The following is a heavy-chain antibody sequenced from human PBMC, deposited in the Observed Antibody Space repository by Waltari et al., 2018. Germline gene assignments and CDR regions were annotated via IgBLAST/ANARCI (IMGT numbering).Heavy chain of an antibody. Sequence: QVHLQESGPGLVTPSETLSLTCTVSNGSLNNHYWSWIRQPPGKRMEWIGWINQITGDTNYNPSLESRVIISSDISKNQFSLKLTSVTAADTAIYYCAREGSLYSSTGGWIGPWGQGMLVTVSS. V-gene: IGHV4-59*11. CDR1: NGSLNNHY. CDR2: INQITGDT. D-gene: IGHD2-2*01. J-gene: IGHJ5*01. CDR3: AREGSLYSSTGGWIGP.